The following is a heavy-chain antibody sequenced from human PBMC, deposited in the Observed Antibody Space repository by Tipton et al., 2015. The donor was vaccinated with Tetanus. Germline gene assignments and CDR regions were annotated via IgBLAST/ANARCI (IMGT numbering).Heavy chain of an antibody. Sequence: RSLRLSCAASGFTFDDYAMHWVRQAPGKGLEWVSGISWNSGSIGYADSVKGRFTISRDNAKNSLYLQMNSLRAEDTALYYCAKHIFGMEQQLRPSFDYWGQGTLVTVSS. D-gene: IGHD6-13*01. CDR1: GFTFDDYA. CDR2: ISWNSGSI. J-gene: IGHJ4*02. CDR3: AKHIFGMEQQLRPSFDY. V-gene: IGHV3-9*01.